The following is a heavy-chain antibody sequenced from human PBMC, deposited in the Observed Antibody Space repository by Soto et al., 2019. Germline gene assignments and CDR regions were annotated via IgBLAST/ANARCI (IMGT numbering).Heavy chain of an antibody. V-gene: IGHV3-23*01. J-gene: IGHJ6*02. Sequence: GGSLRLSCAACGFTFSSYAMSWVRQAPGKGLEWVSAISGSGGSTYYADSVKGRFTISRDNSKNTLYLQMNSLRAEDTAVYYCAKDWLPQTYYYYGMDVWGQGTTVTVSS. CDR2: ISGSGGST. CDR1: GFTFSSYA. D-gene: IGHD3-9*01. CDR3: AKDWLPQTYYYYGMDV.